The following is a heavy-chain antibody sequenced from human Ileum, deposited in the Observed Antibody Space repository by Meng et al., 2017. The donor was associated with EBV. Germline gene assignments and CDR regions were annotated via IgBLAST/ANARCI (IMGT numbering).Heavy chain of an antibody. CDR2: IYHSGST. V-gene: IGHV4-4*02. D-gene: IGHD6-19*01. CDR3: ARVGQWLPIDY. CDR1: GGSSSSSNW. J-gene: IGHJ4*02. Sequence: QGKLQGSGPGLVKPSGTRSPTCAVSGGSSSSSNWWSWVRQPPGKGLEWIGEIYHSGSTNYNPSLKSRVTISVDKSKNQFSLNLSSVTAADTAVYYCARVGQWLPIDYWGQGTLVTVSS.